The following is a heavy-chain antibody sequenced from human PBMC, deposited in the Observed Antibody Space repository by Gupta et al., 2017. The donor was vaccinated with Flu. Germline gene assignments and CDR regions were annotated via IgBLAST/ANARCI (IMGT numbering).Heavy chain of an antibody. CDR1: GGTFSSYA. D-gene: IGHD2-2*02. V-gene: IGHV1-69*06. J-gene: IGHJ5*02. Sequence: QVQLVQSGAEVKKPGSSVKVSCKASGGTFSSYAISWVRQAPGQGLEWMGGIIPIFGTANYAQKSQGRVTITADKSTSTAYMELSSLRSEDTAVYYCARDRCSSTSCYTGSFDPWGQGTLVTVSS. CDR2: IIPIFGTA. CDR3: ARDRCSSTSCYTGSFDP.